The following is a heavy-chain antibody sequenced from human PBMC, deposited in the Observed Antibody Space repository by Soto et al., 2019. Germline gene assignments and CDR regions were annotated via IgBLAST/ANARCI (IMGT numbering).Heavy chain of an antibody. CDR2: ILADYNT. V-gene: IGHV3-23*01. CDR3: ARRTSGYFAY. D-gene: IGHD6-19*01. Sequence: EVQLLQSGGGLVQPGGSLTLSCAASGFTYSDYTMSWVRQAPGAALESISAILADYNTYYTDSVRGRFTISRDNSKPTLDPEMNSLRAEDTALYYCARRTSGYFAYWGQGALVTVSS. CDR1: GFTYSDYT. J-gene: IGHJ4*02.